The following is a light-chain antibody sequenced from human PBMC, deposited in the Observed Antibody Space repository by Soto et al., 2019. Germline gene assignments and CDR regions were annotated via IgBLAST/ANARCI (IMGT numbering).Light chain of an antibody. CDR3: QQYGSSPA. V-gene: IGKV3-20*01. CDR2: GAS. CDR1: QSVTSSY. J-gene: IGKJ4*01. Sequence: EIVLTQSPGTLSLSPGERATLSCRASQSVTSSYLAWYQQKPGQAPRLLIYGASSRATGIPDRFSGSGSETDFTLTISRLEPDDFAVYYCQQYGSSPAFGGGTKVEIK.